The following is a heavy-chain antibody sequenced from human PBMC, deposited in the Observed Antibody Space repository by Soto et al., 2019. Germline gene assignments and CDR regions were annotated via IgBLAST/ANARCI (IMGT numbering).Heavy chain of an antibody. Sequence: SETLSLTCTVSGGSISSYYWSWIRQPPGKGLEWIGYIHYSGSTNYNPSLKSRVTISVDTSKNQFSLKLSSVTAADTAVYYCARASLPGYYYYGMDVWGQGTTVTISS. J-gene: IGHJ6*02. V-gene: IGHV4-59*01. CDR1: GGSISSYY. CDR2: IHYSGST. CDR3: ARASLPGYYYYGMDV. D-gene: IGHD2-2*01.